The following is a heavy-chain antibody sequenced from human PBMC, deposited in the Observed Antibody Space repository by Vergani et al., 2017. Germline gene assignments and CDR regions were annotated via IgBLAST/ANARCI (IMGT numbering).Heavy chain of an antibody. CDR1: GGTFSSYA. V-gene: IGHV1-69-2*01. CDR3: ATGQIPAAATTPFDY. CDR2: VDPEDGET. Sequence: VQLVQSGAEVKKPGSSVKVSCKASGGTFSSYAISWVRQAPGQGLEWMGLVDPEDGETIYAEKFQGRVTITADTSTDTAYMELSSLRSEDTAVYYCATGQIPAAATTPFDYWGQGTLVTVSS. J-gene: IGHJ4*02. D-gene: IGHD2-2*01.